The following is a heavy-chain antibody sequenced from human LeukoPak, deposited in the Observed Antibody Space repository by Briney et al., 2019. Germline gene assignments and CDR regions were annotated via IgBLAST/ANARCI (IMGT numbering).Heavy chain of an antibody. CDR1: GFTFDDYA. Sequence: GRSLRLSCAASGFTFDDYAMHWVRQAPGKGLEWVSGISWNSGSIGYADSVKARFTISRDNAKNSLYLQMNSLRAEDMALYYCAKSAGSYYDSSGTSIDYWGQGTLVTVSS. CDR3: AKSAGSYYDSSGTSIDY. CDR2: ISWNSGSI. D-gene: IGHD3-22*01. V-gene: IGHV3-9*03. J-gene: IGHJ4*02.